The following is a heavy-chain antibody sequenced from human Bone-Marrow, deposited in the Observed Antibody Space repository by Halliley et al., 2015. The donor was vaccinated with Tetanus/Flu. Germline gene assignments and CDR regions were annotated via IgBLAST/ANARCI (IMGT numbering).Heavy chain of an antibody. CDR2: PSDSYT. Sequence: PSDSYTNYSPSFQGHVTISADKSISTAYLQRSSLKASDTAMYYCARQREADIVVVVAVDLDYWGQGTLVTVSS. D-gene: IGHD2-15*01. J-gene: IGHJ4*02. CDR3: ARQREADIVVVVAVDLDY. V-gene: IGHV5-10-1*01.